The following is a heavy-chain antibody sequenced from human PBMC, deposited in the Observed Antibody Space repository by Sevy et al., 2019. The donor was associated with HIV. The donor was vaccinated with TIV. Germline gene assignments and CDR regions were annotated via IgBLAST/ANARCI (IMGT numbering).Heavy chain of an antibody. Sequence: GGSLRLSCAASGFTFSSYAMSWVRQAPGKGLEWVSAISGSGGSTYYADSVKGRFTIPRDNSKKRLYLQMNSLRAEDTAVYYCAKDRYYDSSGYLNYYYGMDVWGQGTTVTVSS. CDR1: GFTFSSYA. D-gene: IGHD3-22*01. V-gene: IGHV3-23*01. J-gene: IGHJ6*02. CDR3: AKDRYYDSSGYLNYYYGMDV. CDR2: ISGSGGST.